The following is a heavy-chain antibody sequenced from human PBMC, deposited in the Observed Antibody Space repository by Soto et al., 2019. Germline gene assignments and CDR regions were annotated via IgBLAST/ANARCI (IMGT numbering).Heavy chain of an antibody. J-gene: IGHJ4*02. CDR2: IYYIGST. Sequence: LSLTCTVSGGSISSHYWSWIRQPPGKGLEWIGYIYYIGSTNYNPSLNSRVTMSVDTSKNQFSLKLSSVTAADTAVYYCARGFYDFWIGTFDYWGQGSLVTVSS. V-gene: IGHV4-59*11. D-gene: IGHD3-3*01. CDR3: ARGFYDFWIGTFDY. CDR1: GGSISSHY.